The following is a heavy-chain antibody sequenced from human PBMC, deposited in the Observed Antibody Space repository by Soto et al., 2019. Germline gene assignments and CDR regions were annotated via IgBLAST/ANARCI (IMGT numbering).Heavy chain of an antibody. D-gene: IGHD2-15*01. V-gene: IGHV3-74*01. Sequence: PGGSLRLSCVVSGFTLSSRWMHWVRQTPGKGLVWVSRIQPDGYTTNYADSVKGRFTISRDNSKNTLYLQMNSLRAEDTAVYYCAKSGVGVVAATRCEVFDYWGQGTLVTVSS. CDR3: AKSGVGVVAATRCEVFDY. J-gene: IGHJ4*02. CDR1: GFTLSSRW. CDR2: IQPDGYTT.